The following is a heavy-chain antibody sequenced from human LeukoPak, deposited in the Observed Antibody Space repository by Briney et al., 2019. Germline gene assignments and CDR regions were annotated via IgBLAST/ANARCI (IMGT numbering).Heavy chain of an antibody. CDR3: ARHEIARGYSYGEVRY. CDR1: GGSISSYY. Sequence: SETLSLTCTVSGGSISSYYWSWIRRPPGKGLEWIGYIYYSGSTNYNPSLKSRVTISVDTSKNQFSLKLSSVTAADTAVYYCARHEIARGYSYGEVRYWGQGTLVTVSS. D-gene: IGHD5-18*01. CDR2: IYYSGST. J-gene: IGHJ4*02. V-gene: IGHV4-59*08.